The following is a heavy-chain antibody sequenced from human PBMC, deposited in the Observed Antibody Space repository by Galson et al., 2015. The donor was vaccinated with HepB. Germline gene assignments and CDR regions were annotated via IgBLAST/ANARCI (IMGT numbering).Heavy chain of an antibody. J-gene: IGHJ6*02. Sequence: SLRLSCAASGFTFSNYAMNWVRQAPGKGLEWVSTINSGGHSTYYADSVKDRFTISRDNSKNTLSRQTNSLSAGDTAIYYCAKRFSSWTSSDHYYSLDVWGPGTTVTVSS. D-gene: IGHD6-13*01. CDR2: INSGGHST. CDR3: AKRFSSWTSSDHYYSLDV. CDR1: GFTFSNYA. V-gene: IGHV3-23*01.